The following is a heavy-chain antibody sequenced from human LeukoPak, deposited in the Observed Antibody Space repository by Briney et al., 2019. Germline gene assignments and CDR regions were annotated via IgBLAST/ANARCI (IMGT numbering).Heavy chain of an antibody. CDR3: AREARTGGCNDY. J-gene: IGHJ4*02. CDR1: GFTFGDYA. Sequence: GGSLRLSCTASGFTFGDYAMSWVRQAPGKGLEWVANIKQDGSEKYYVDSVKGRFTISRDNAKNSLYLQMNSLRAEDTAVYYCAREARTGGCNDYWGQGTLVTVSS. CDR2: IKQDGSEK. V-gene: IGHV3-7*01. D-gene: IGHD6-19*01.